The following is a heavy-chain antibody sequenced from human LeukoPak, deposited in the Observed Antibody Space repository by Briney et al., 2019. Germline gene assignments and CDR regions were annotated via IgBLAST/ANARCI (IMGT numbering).Heavy chain of an antibody. CDR1: GFTFTTYA. J-gene: IGHJ4*02. CDR2: ISRSGGST. Sequence: GGSLRLSCVASGFTFTTYAMSWVRQAPGKGLEWVSAISRSGGSTFYAASVKGRFTISRDYSKNTLYLQMNSLRAEDTAVYYCAKDQSGYDLYLADDWGQGTLVTVSS. CDR3: AKDQSGYDLYLADD. V-gene: IGHV3-23*01. D-gene: IGHD5-12*01.